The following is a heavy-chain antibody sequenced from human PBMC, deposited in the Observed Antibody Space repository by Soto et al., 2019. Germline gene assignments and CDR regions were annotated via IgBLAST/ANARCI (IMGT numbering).Heavy chain of an antibody. D-gene: IGHD1-26*01. CDR2: IWYDGNNK. CDR1: GFTFTNYG. Sequence: GGSLRLSCAASGFTFTNYGMHWVRQAPGKGLEWVAVIWYDGNNKYYADSVEGRFAISKDNSQNTLYLQMNNLRPEDTAVYYCTRDPYGGSRYYFDSWGQGTLVTVSS. J-gene: IGHJ4*02. CDR3: TRDPYGGSRYYFDS. V-gene: IGHV3-33*01.